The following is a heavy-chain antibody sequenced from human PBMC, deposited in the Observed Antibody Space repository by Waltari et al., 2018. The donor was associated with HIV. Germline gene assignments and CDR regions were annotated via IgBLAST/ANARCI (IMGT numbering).Heavy chain of an antibody. Sequence: QGLEWMGWISAYNGNTNYAQKLQGRVTMTTDTSTSTAYMELRSLRSDDTAVYYCAREASGSYQEAFDIWGQGTMVTVSS. CDR3: AREASGSYQEAFDI. CDR2: ISAYNGNT. J-gene: IGHJ3*02. D-gene: IGHD1-26*01. V-gene: IGHV1-18*01.